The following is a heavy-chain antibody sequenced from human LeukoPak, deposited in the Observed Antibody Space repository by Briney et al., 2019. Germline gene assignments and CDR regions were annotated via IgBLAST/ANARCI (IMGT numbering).Heavy chain of an antibody. V-gene: IGHV2-70*11. CDR3: ARIGSGWTHFDH. CDR2: IDWNDNK. J-gene: IGHJ4*02. D-gene: IGHD6-19*01. Sequence: TLSLTCTVSGYSISSGYYWGWIRQPPGKALEWLARIDWNDNKYYTTSLQTRLTISKDTSKNQVVLTMTNMDPVDTATYYCARIGSGWTHFDHWGQGILVTVSS. CDR1: GYSISSGYYW.